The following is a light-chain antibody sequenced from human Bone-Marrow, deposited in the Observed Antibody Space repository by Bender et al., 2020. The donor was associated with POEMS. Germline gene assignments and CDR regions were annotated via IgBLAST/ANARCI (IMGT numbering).Light chain of an antibody. J-gene: IGLJ3*02. V-gene: IGLV1-44*01. CDR1: SSNIGTNP. CDR2: INN. Sequence: QSVLTQPPSASGTPGQRVTISCSGSSSNIGTNPVNWYQQLPGTAPTLLIYINNQRPSGVPDRFSGSKSGTSASLATSGLQSEDEAVYYCAAWEDSLNGWVFGGGTKLTVL. CDR3: AAWEDSLNGWV.